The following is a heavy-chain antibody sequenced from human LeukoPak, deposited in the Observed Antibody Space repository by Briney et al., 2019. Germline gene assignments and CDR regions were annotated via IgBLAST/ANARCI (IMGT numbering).Heavy chain of an antibody. J-gene: IGHJ4*02. CDR2: IYYSGST. Sequence: SETLSLTCTVSGGSISSYYWSWIRQPPGKGLEWIGFIYYSGSTYYNPSLKSRVTISVDTSENQFSLKLSSVTAADTAVYYCAGGYRRSSSFAYWGQGTLVTVSS. CDR3: AGGYRRSSSFAY. CDR1: GGSISSYY. V-gene: IGHV4-59*08. D-gene: IGHD6-6*01.